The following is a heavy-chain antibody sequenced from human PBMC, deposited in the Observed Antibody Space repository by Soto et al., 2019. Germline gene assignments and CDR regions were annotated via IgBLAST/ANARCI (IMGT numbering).Heavy chain of an antibody. V-gene: IGHV4-31*03. Sequence: QVQLQESGPGLVKPSQTLSLTCTVSGGSISSGGYYWSWIRQHPGKGLEWIGYIYYSGSTYYNPSLKGRVTISVDTSKNQFSLKLSSVTAADTAVYYCARAQDVLRFLEWPGAYYYYYMDVWGKGTTVTVSS. CDR3: ARAQDVLRFLEWPGAYYYYYMDV. CDR1: GGSISSGGYY. CDR2: IYYSGST. D-gene: IGHD3-3*01. J-gene: IGHJ6*03.